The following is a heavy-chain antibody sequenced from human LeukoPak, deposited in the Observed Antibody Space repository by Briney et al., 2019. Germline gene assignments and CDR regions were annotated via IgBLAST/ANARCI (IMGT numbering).Heavy chain of an antibody. CDR3: TTDNAPGMDV. CDR2: IRDKPDGGTT. D-gene: IGHD2-2*01. Sequence: PGGTLRLSCAASGVTFSNAWMSWVRQAPGKGLEWVGLIRDKPDGGTTDYAAPVKGRFTISRDDSKSMLYLQMNSLKTEDTAVYYCTTDNAPGMDVWGQGTTVTVSS. V-gene: IGHV3-15*01. CDR1: GVTFSNAW. J-gene: IGHJ6*02.